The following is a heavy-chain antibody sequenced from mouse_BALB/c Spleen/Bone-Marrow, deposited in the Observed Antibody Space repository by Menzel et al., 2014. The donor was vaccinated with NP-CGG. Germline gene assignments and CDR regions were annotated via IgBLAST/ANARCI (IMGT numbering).Heavy chain of an antibody. CDR1: GFNIKDTY. V-gene: IGHV14-3*02. Sequence: EVQLQESGAELVKPGASVKLSCTASGFNIKDTYMHWVKQRPEQGLEWIGRIDPANGNTKYDPKFQGKATITADTSSNTAYLHLSSLTSEDTAVYYCASYYYGSSRFAYWGQGTLVTVSA. D-gene: IGHD1-1*01. J-gene: IGHJ3*01. CDR2: IDPANGNT. CDR3: ASYYYGSSRFAY.